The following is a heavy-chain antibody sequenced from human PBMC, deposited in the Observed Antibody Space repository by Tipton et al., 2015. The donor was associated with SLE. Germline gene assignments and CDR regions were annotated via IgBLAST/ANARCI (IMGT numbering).Heavy chain of an antibody. CDR2: IYSGGST. Sequence: SLRLSCAASGFTVSSNYMSWVRQAPGKGLEWVSVIYSGGSTYYADSVKGRFTISRDNSKNTLYLQMNSLRSDDTAVYYCARVLDPTISLDYWGQGTLVTVSS. D-gene: IGHD1-26*01. V-gene: IGHV3-53*05. J-gene: IGHJ4*02. CDR3: ARVLDPTISLDY. CDR1: GFTVSSNY.